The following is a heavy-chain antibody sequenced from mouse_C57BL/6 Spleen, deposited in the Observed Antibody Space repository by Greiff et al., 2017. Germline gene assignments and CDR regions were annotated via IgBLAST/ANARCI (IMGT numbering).Heavy chain of an antibody. J-gene: IGHJ2*01. Sequence: EVKVVESGGGLVQPGGSPKLSCAASGSTFSDYGMAWVRQAPRKGPARVAFISNLAYSSYYADTVTGRFTISREHAKNTLYLEMSSLWSGDTAMYYCARGGDYDSGFEYWGQGCTLRVS. V-gene: IGHV5-15*01. CDR3: ARGGDYDSGFEY. CDR2: ISNLAYSS. CDR1: GSTFSDYG. D-gene: IGHD2-4*01.